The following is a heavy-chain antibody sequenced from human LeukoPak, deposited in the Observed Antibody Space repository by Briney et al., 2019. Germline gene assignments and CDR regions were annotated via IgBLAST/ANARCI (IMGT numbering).Heavy chain of an antibody. V-gene: IGHV1-2*02. D-gene: IGHD3-22*01. CDR2: INTNSGGT. CDR3: ARDPYYDSSGYYYEGVAFDI. J-gene: IGHJ3*02. CDR1: GYTFTGYY. Sequence: ASVKVSCKASGYTFTGYYMHWVRQAPGQGLEWVGWINTNSGGTNYAQKFQGKVTMTRDTSISTAYMEMSRLRSDDTAVYYCARDPYYDSSGYYYEGVAFDIWGQGTMVTVSS.